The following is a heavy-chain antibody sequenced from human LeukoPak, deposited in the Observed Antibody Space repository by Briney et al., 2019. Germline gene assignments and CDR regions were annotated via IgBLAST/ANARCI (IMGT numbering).Heavy chain of an antibody. J-gene: IGHJ4*02. D-gene: IGHD3-10*01. Sequence: GGPLRLSCAASGFTFSDYYINWIRQAPGMGLEWVAYLSSSGNTIYYADSVKGRFTISRDNAKKSVYLQMNSLRPEDTAVYYCARKIYGSENYIDYWGQGILVTVSS. CDR2: LSSSGNTI. V-gene: IGHV3-11*01. CDR1: GFTFSDYY. CDR3: ARKIYGSENYIDY.